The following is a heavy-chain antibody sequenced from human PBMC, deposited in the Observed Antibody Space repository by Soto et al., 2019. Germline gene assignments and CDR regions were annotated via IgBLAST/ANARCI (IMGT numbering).Heavy chain of an antibody. CDR2: IWYDGSNK. V-gene: IGHV3-33*08. CDR3: ARDIGLKPTTTVTIFDY. Sequence: PGGAQRLPSVALWFTFRSHGTHWVRQAPGKGLEWVAVIWYDGSNKYYADSVKGRFTISRDNSKNTLYLQMNSLRAEDTAVYYCARDIGLKPTTTVTIFDYWGQGTLVTVSS. J-gene: IGHJ4*02. CDR1: WFTFRSHG. D-gene: IGHD4-17*01.